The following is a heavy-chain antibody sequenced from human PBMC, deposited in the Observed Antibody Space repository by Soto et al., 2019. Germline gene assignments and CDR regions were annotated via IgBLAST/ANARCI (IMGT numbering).Heavy chain of an antibody. CDR1: GGSISSYY. J-gene: IGHJ4*02. V-gene: IGHV4-59*08. Sequence: SETLFLTCTVSGGSISSYYWSWIRQPPGKGLEWIGYIYYSGSTNYNPSLKSRVTISVDTSKNQFSLKLSSVTAADTAVYYCARNYGPGYTFDYWGQGTLVTVSS. D-gene: IGHD3-10*01. CDR2: IYYSGST. CDR3: ARNYGPGYTFDY.